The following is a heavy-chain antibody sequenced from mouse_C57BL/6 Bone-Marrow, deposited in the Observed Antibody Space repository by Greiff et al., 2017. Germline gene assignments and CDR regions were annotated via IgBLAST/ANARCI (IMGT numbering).Heavy chain of an antibody. V-gene: IGHV1-85*01. CDR3: ARLEFDGSSGDWYFDV. J-gene: IGHJ1*03. Sequence: VQRVESGPELVKPGASVKLSCKASGYTFTSYDINWVKQRPGQGLEWIGWIYPRDGSTKYNEKFKGKATLTVDTSSSTAYMELQSLTSEDSAVYFCARLEFDGSSGDWYFDVWGTGTTVTVSS. D-gene: IGHD1-1*01. CDR2: IYPRDGST. CDR1: GYTFTSYD.